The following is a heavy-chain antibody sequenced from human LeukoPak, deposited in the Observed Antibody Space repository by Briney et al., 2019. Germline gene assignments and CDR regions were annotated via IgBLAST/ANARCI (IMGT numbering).Heavy chain of an antibody. CDR2: IWYDGSHD. V-gene: IGHV3-33*06. CDR3: AKEGDYCSSSGCHKRGIDY. Sequence: PGGSLRLSCAASGFTFSHYAMHWVRQAPGKGPEWVAVIWYDGSHDTYTDSVKGRFTVSRDNFKNVLHLQMNSLRVEDTAVYYCAKEGDYCSSSGCHKRGIDYWGQGTLVTVSS. J-gene: IGHJ4*02. CDR1: GFTFSHYA. D-gene: IGHD2-2*01.